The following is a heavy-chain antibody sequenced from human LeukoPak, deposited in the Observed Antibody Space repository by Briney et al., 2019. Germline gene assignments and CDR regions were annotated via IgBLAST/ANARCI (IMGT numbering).Heavy chain of an antibody. CDR1: GGTFSSYA. CDR2: IIPIFGTA. CDR3: EGYCSSTSCYSPPTTHGY. V-gene: IGHV1-69*01. J-gene: IGHJ4*02. Sequence: SVKVSCKASGGTFSSYAISWVRQAPGQGLEWMGGIIPIFGTANYAQKFQGRVTITADESTSTAYMELSSLRSEDTAVYYCEGYCSSTSCYSPPTTHGYWGQGTLVTVSS. D-gene: IGHD2-2*02.